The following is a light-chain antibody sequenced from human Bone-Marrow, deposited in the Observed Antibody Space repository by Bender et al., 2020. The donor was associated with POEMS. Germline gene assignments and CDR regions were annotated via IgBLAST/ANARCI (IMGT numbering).Light chain of an antibody. CDR1: SSNIGGHY. Sequence: QSLLTQPPSASGTVGQRVTISCSGGSSNIGGHYVYWYQQLPGMAPKLLIYKNDQRPSGVPERFSGSKSGTSASLAISGLRSEDEGDYYCAVWDDRLDVPLFGGGTKVTVL. V-gene: IGLV1-47*01. J-gene: IGLJ2*01. CDR3: AVWDDRLDVPL. CDR2: KND.